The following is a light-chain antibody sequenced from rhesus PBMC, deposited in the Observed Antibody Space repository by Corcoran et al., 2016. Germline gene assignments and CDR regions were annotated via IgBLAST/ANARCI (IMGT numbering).Light chain of an antibody. J-gene: IGKJ1*01. V-gene: IGKV3-40*03. CDR2: STY. Sequence: EIVMTQSPATLSLSPGETATLSCRASESVGSYLAGYQQKPGQAPQLLDQSTYFRATCIPDRLSGSGSRTEVILTISSLEPEDVGVYHCQQYNDLLPTFGQGTKVEIK. CDR3: QQYNDLLPT. CDR1: ESVGSY.